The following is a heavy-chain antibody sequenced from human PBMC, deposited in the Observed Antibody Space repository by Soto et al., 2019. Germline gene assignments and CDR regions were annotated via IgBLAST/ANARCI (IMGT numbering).Heavy chain of an antibody. D-gene: IGHD6-13*01. V-gene: IGHV3-33*08. CDR1: GFTFNTYG. J-gene: IGHJ6*02. Sequence: PGGSLRLSCTTSGFTFNTYGMHWVRQAPGKGLEWVAIIWYDGSNKYYADSVKGRFTISRDNSKSTLYLQMNSLRAEDTAVYYCANIAAETYYYYGMDVWGQGTTVTFSS. CDR3: ANIAAETYYYYGMDV. CDR2: IWYDGSNK.